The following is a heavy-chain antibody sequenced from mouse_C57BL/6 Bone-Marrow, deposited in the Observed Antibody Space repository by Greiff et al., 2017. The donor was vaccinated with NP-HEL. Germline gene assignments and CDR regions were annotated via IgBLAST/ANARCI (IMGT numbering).Heavy chain of an antibody. D-gene: IGHD1-1*01. J-gene: IGHJ1*03. Sequence: EVKLQESGPGLVKPSQSLSLTCSVTGYSITSGYYWNWIRQFPGNKLEWMGYISYDGSNNYNPSLKNRISITRDTSKNQFFLKLNSVTTEDTATYYCAREGSYYYGSSLWYFDVWGTGTTVTVSS. CDR2: ISYDGSN. CDR3: AREGSYYYGSSLWYFDV. V-gene: IGHV3-6*01. CDR1: GYSITSGYY.